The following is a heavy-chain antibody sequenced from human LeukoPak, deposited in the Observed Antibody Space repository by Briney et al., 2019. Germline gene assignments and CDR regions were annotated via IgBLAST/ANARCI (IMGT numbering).Heavy chain of an antibody. J-gene: IGHJ5*02. Sequence: SETLSLTCGVSGGAITNYYWNWIRQAPGKGLEWLGYIYYTGSTTYNPSVKSRITISLDTSKKQISLKLRSVTAADTAVYYCARSITIFGVVRWFDPWGQGTLVTVSS. CDR1: GGAITNYY. CDR2: IYYTGST. CDR3: ARSITIFGVVRWFDP. D-gene: IGHD3-3*01. V-gene: IGHV4-59*01.